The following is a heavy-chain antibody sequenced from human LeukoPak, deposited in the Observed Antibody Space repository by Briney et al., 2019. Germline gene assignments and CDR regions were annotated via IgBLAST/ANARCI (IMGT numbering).Heavy chain of an antibody. V-gene: IGHV7-4-1*02. D-gene: IGHD6-19*01. CDR2: INPNTGNP. CDR1: TYTFTSYS. J-gene: IGHJ4*02. CDR3: ARALTRIAVAGMPPLKR. Sequence: ASVKVSCKAATYTFTSYSMNWVRQAAGQWLEWMGSINPNTGNPTYAQDFTGRFVFSLDTSVSTAYLEISSLKAEDTAVYYCARALTRIAVAGMPPLKRWGQGTLVTVSS.